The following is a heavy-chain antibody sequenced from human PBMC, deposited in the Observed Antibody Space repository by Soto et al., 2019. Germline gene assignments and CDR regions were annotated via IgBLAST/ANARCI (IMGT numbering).Heavy chain of an antibody. CDR3: ARDHGYYYDSSGYYNDAFDI. Sequence: GGSLRLSCAASGFTFSDSAMHWVRQASGKGLEWVSSISSSSSYIYYADSVKGRFTISRDNAKNSLYLQMNSLRAEDTAVYYCARDHGYYYDSSGYYNDAFDIWGQGTMVTVSS. CDR2: ISSSSSYI. CDR1: GFTFSDSA. J-gene: IGHJ3*02. V-gene: IGHV3-21*01. D-gene: IGHD3-22*01.